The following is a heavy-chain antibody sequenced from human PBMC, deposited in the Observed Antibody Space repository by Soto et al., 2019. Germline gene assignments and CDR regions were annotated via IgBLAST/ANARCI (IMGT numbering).Heavy chain of an antibody. Sequence: EVQLLESGGGLVQPGGSLRLSCAASGFTFSSYAMSWVRQAPGKGLEWVSAISGSGGSTYYADSVKGRFTISRDNSKNTLYLQMHSLRAEDTGVYYCARLPKGTTVTSWGRGTLVTVSS. D-gene: IGHD4-17*01. J-gene: IGHJ4*02. CDR2: ISGSGGST. CDR1: GFTFSSYA. CDR3: ARLPKGTTVTS. V-gene: IGHV3-23*01.